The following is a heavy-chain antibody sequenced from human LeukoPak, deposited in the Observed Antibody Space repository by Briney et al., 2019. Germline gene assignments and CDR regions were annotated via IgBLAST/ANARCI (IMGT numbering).Heavy chain of an antibody. CDR3: VVANCGGDCSR. V-gene: IGHV3-74*01. D-gene: IGHD2-21*02. J-gene: IGHJ4*02. CDR1: GFTFRSYW. Sequence: GGSLRLSCEASGFTFRSYWMYWVRQAPGKGLVWVSRINSDGSSTSYADSVKGRFTISRDNAKNTLYLHMNSLRAEDTAVYYCVVANCGGDCSRWGQGTLVTVSS. CDR2: INSDGSST.